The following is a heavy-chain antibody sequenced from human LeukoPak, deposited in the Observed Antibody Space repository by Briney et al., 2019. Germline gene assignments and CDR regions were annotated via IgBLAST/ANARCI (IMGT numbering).Heavy chain of an antibody. CDR2: IYYSGST. V-gene: IGHV4-59*01. CDR3: ARGGDSSGYYYPLFDY. Sequence: PSETLSLTCTVSGGSISSYYWSWIRQPPGKGLEGSGYIYYSGSTNYNPSLKSRVTISVDTSKNQFSLKLSSVTAADTAVYYCARGGDSSGYYYPLFDYWGQGTLVTVSS. J-gene: IGHJ4*02. D-gene: IGHD3-22*01. CDR1: GGSISSYY.